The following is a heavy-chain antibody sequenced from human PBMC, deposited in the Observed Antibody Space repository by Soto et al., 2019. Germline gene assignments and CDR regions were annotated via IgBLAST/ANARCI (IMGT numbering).Heavy chain of an antibody. Sequence: PGESLDISCKGSGYSFTNYWIGWVRQMPGKGVGWVGIVYPGDYDTRDSPSFQGQVTISADKSISTAYLQWSSLKASDTAMYYCARHPTVSGSYFDAFDIWGQGTLVTVSS. CDR2: VYPGDYDT. J-gene: IGHJ3*02. CDR3: ARHPTVSGSYFDAFDI. V-gene: IGHV5-51*01. D-gene: IGHD1-26*01. CDR1: GYSFTNYW.